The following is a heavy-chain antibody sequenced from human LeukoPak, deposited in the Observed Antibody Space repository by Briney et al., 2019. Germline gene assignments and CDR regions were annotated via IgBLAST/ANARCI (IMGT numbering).Heavy chain of an antibody. CDR2: LYSAGNT. D-gene: IGHD6-6*01. CDR1: GFTVSSNY. J-gene: IGHJ4*02. Sequence: PGGSLRLSCAASGFTVSSNYMSWVRQAPGKGPEWLSVLYSAGNTYYADSVKGRFTTSRDNSKNTLYLQMNSLSAEDTAVYYCARTDDSSSDDYWGQGTLVTVSS. CDR3: ARTDDSSSDDY. V-gene: IGHV3-53*01.